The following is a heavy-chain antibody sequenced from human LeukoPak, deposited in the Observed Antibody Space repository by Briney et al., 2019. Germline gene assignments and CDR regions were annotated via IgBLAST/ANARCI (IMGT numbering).Heavy chain of an antibody. D-gene: IGHD3-10*01. V-gene: IGHV1-46*01. CDR3: ARDYKYYYGSGSDYPFDY. CDR1: GYTFTKFS. CDR2: INPSGGSI. J-gene: IGHJ4*02. Sequence: ASVKVSCKASGYTFTKFSINWVRQAPGQGLEWMGIINPSGGSIRYAQKFQGRVTVTRDTSTNTVYMELNSLTAEDTAVFYCARDYKYYYGSGSDYPFDYWGQGTLVTVSS.